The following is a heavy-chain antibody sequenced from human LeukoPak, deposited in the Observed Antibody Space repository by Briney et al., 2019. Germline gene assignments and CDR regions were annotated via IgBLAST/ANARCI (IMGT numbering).Heavy chain of an antibody. Sequence: SETLSLTCTVSGGSISSYYWSWIRQPPEKGMEFIGYIYYSGNTNYNPSLKSRVTISVDTSKNQFSLKLSSVTAADTAVYYCARIDTSGYNGYSFDYWGQGTLVTVSS. J-gene: IGHJ4*02. CDR3: ARIDTSGYNGYSFDY. V-gene: IGHV4-59*12. D-gene: IGHD3-22*01. CDR2: IYYSGNT. CDR1: GGSISSYY.